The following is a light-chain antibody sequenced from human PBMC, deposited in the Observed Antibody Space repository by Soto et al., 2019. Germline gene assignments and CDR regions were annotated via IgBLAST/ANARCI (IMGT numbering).Light chain of an antibody. V-gene: IGKV1-27*01. J-gene: IGKJ4*01. Sequence: DIQMTQSPSSLSASVGDRVTISCRASEEISKFFAWYQVKPGNAPTLLIYGATTVQSGVPSRFSGSGSGTEFTLTISSLQPEDASTYYWQKYGTYPLTFGGGTKVDI. CDR1: EEISKF. CDR3: QKYGTYPLT. CDR2: GAT.